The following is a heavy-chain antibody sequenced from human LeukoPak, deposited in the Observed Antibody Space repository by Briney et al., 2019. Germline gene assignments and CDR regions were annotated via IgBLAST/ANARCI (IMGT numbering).Heavy chain of an antibody. D-gene: IGHD4-17*01. CDR3: ARVGSPTYGDFDY. V-gene: IGHV3-53*01. J-gene: IGHJ4*02. CDR1: GFTVSSSC. CDR2: VYSGGGT. Sequence: GGSLRLSCAASGFTVSSSCVNWVRQAPGKGLEWVSIVYSGGGTDYTGSVRGRFTISRDTSKNTVYLQMDSLRAEDTAVYYCARVGSPTYGDFDYWGQGTLVAVSS.